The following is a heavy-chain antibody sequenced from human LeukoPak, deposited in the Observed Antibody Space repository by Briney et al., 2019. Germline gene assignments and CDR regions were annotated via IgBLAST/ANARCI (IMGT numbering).Heavy chain of an antibody. CDR1: GGSISSYY. V-gene: IGHV4-59*01. D-gene: IGHD3-10*01. Sequence: PSETLSLTCTVSGGSISSYYWSWIRQPPGKGLEWIGYIYYSGSTNYNPSLKSRVTISVDTSKNQFSLKLSSVTAADTAVYYCAKASHVPNNWILWFGELYSYYMDVWGKGTTVTVSS. CDR2: IYYSGST. J-gene: IGHJ6*03. CDR3: AKASHVPNNWILWFGELYSYYMDV.